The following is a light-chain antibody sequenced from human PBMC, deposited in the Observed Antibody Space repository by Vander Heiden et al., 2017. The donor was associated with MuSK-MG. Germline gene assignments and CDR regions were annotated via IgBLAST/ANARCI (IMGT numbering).Light chain of an antibody. CDR2: AAS. V-gene: IGKV1-39*01. J-gene: IGKJ4*01. Sequence: DIQMTQSPSSLSASVGDRVTITCRASQSISSYLNWYQQKPGKAPKLLIYAASSLQSGVPSRFSGSGSGTVFTLTISRLQPEDFATYYWQQSYSTLTFGGGTKVEIK. CDR3: QQSYSTLT. CDR1: QSISSY.